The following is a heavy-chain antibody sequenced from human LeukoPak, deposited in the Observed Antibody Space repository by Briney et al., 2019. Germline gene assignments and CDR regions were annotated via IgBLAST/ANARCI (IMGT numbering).Heavy chain of an antibody. Sequence: PSETLPLTCTVSGGSISSYYWSWIRQPAGKGLEWIGHIYTSGSTNYNPSLKCRVTMSVDTSKNQFSLKLSPVTAADTAVYYCXXPRXXDSSGXSXXFDIWGQGTMVTVSS. CDR1: GGSISSYY. D-gene: IGHD3-22*01. V-gene: IGHV4-4*07. CDR2: IYTSGST. J-gene: IGHJ3*02. CDR3: XXPRXXDSSGXSXXFDI.